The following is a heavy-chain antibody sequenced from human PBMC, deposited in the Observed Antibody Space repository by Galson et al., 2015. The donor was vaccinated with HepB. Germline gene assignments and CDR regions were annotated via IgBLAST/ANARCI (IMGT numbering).Heavy chain of an antibody. D-gene: IGHD3-10*02. CDR2: IIGSGGST. CDR3: AKRRGRMFQFSNHYSYYAMDV. V-gene: IGHV3-23*01. Sequence: SPRLSCAASGFTFSGFSMNWVRQAPGKGLEWASGIIGSGGSTYYADSVEGRFTISKDNSKNTLFLQMNNVRAEDTAVYYCAKRRGRMFQFSNHYSYYAMDVWGQGTTVTVSS. CDR1: GFTFSGFS. J-gene: IGHJ6*02.